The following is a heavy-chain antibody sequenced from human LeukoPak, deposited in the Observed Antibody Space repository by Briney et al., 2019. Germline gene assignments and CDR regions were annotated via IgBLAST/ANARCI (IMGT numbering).Heavy chain of an antibody. CDR3: AKDSHVVVPAAIRGAFDI. V-gene: IGHV3-21*04. Sequence: GGSLRLSCGASGFTFSSYSMNWVRQAPGKGLEWVSSISSSSSYIYYADSVKGRFTISRDNAKNSLYLQMNSLRAEDTAVYYRAKDSHVVVPAAIRGAFDIWGQGTMVTVSS. CDR1: GFTFSSYS. CDR2: ISSSSSYI. J-gene: IGHJ3*02. D-gene: IGHD2-2*02.